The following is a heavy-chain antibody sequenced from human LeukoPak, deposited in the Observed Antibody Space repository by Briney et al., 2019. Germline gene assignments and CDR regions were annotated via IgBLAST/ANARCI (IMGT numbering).Heavy chain of an antibody. D-gene: IGHD5-18*01. CDR3: ARADKDGYGFFGFDY. Sequence: GGSLRLSCAAPGFAFDDYGMSWVRQAPGKGLEWGSGINWNGGSIGYADSVKGRFTISRDNAKNSLYLQINSLRAEDTALYYCARADKDGYGFFGFDYWGQGTLVTVSS. CDR1: GFAFDDYG. V-gene: IGHV3-20*04. CDR2: INWNGGSI. J-gene: IGHJ4*02.